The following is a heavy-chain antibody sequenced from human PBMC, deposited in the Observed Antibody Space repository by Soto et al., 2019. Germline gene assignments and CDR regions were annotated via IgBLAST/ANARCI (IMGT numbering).Heavy chain of an antibody. Sequence: QLVESGGGLIQPGGSLRLSCAASGFPFGAYSMNWVRQSPGKGLEWISYISSSGSTIYYADSVKGRFTISRDRAKTSLYLHMSSLRDEDTAVYYCARDRIMYSKFPGTFDSWGQGTLVTVSS. CDR3: ARDRIMYSKFPGTFDS. D-gene: IGHD2-8*01. CDR1: GFPFGAYS. J-gene: IGHJ4*02. CDR2: ISSSGSTI. V-gene: IGHV3-48*02.